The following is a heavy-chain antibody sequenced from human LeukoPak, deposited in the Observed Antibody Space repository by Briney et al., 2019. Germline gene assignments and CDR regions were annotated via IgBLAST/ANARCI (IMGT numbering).Heavy chain of an antibody. CDR3: ARERSSSSGNYYMDV. J-gene: IGHJ6*03. V-gene: IGHV1-69*04. D-gene: IGHD6-6*01. Sequence: SVKVSCKASGGTFSSYAISWVRQAPGQGLEWMGRIIPILGIANYAQKFQGRVTITADKSTSTAYMELSSLRSEDTAVYYCARERSSSSGNYYMDVWGKGTTVTVSS. CDR1: GGTFSSYA. CDR2: IIPILGIA.